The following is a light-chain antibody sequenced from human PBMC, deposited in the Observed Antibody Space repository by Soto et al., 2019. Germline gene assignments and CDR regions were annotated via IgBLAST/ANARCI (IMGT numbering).Light chain of an antibody. CDR2: DAS. CDR3: QQCRNWPLT. Sequence: EIVMTQSPATLSVSPGEGAPLSCKASQNVYNNLAWYQQRPGQPPRLLIYDASTRATGISARFSGSGYGTEFTLTTSSLQSEDFAVYFCQQCRNWPLTFGGGTKVDIK. J-gene: IGKJ4*01. V-gene: IGKV3-15*01. CDR1: QNVYNN.